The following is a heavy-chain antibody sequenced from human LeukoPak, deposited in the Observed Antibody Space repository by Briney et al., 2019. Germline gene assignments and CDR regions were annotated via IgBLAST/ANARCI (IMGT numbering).Heavy chain of an antibody. CDR1: GFTFSTYS. Sequence: GGSLRLSCAASGFTFSTYSMNWVREAPGKGLEWVSYITTSGSTIYHADSVKGRFIISRDNANNSLFLQMHSLSVEDTAVYYCVRDHLWAFDVWGQGTMVTVSS. V-gene: IGHV3-48*01. CDR2: ITTSGSTI. J-gene: IGHJ3*01. D-gene: IGHD3-10*01. CDR3: VRDHLWAFDV.